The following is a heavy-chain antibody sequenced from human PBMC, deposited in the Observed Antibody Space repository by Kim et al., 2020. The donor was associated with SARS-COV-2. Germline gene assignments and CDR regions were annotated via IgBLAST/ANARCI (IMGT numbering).Heavy chain of an antibody. V-gene: IGHV4-39*01. D-gene: IGHD3-22*01. CDR2: GST. Sequence: GSTYNNPALKSRVTISVDTSKNQFSLKLSSVTAADTAVYYCARHRDSQAYFDYWGQGTLVTVSS. CDR3: ARHRDSQAYFDY. J-gene: IGHJ4*02.